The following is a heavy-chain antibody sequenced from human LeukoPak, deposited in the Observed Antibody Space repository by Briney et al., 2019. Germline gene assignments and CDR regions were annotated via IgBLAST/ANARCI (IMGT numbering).Heavy chain of an antibody. CDR1: GFTFSSYG. V-gene: IGHV3-23*01. Sequence: KPGGSLRLSCAASGFTFSSYGMNWVRQAPGKGLEWVSRISRSGGSTYDADSVKGRFTISRDNSKNTLYLQMNSLRVEDTAIYYCATYSGSYFGYWGQGTLVTVSS. CDR3: ATYSGSYFGY. D-gene: IGHD1-26*01. CDR2: ISRSGGST. J-gene: IGHJ4*02.